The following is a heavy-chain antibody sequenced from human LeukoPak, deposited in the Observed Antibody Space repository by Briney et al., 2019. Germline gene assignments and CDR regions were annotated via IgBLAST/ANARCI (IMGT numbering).Heavy chain of an antibody. Sequence: PGGSLRLSCAASGFTFSSYEMNWVRQAPGKGLEWVSYISSSGSTTYYADSVKGRFTISRDNAKNSLYLQMNSLRAEDTAVYYCAKGGRGVISGDWFDPWGQGTLVTVSS. D-gene: IGHD3-10*01. CDR1: GFTFSSYE. V-gene: IGHV3-48*03. J-gene: IGHJ5*02. CDR2: ISSSGSTT. CDR3: AKGGRGVISGDWFDP.